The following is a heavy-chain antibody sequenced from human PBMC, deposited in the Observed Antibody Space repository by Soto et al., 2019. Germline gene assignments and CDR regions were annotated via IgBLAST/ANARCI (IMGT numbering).Heavy chain of an antibody. CDR2: ISGSGGST. CDR3: AKSSSWYRNWFDN. V-gene: IGHV3-23*01. J-gene: IGHJ5*02. D-gene: IGHD6-13*01. Sequence: EVQLLESGGGLVQPGGSLRLYCAASGFTFSSYAMSCVRQAPGKGLEWVSAISGSGGSTYYSDSVKGQFTISRDNSKNTLYLQMNSLRAEDTAVDYCAKSSSWYRNWFDNWGQGNLVTVSS. CDR1: GFTFSSYA.